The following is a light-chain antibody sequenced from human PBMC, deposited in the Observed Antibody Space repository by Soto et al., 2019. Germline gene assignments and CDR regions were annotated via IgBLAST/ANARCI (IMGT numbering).Light chain of an antibody. CDR1: QIITNF. Sequence: DIQMTQSPSSLSASVGDRVTITCRASQIITNFLNWYQQEPGKAPILLIYGASSVQRGVPSRFSGGGSGTDFPLTIGSLQPEDFATYYCQQSYRTPYTFGQGNELEIK. J-gene: IGKJ2*01. CDR2: GAS. V-gene: IGKV1-39*01. CDR3: QQSYRTPYT.